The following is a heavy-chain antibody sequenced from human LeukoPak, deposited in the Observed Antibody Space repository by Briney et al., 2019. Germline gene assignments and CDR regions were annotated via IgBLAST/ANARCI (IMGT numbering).Heavy chain of an antibody. Sequence: GASGKVSCTASGYTFTSYGISWVRRAPGQGLEGRGGIGAYNGNTNYVQKLQGTVTMTTDTSTSTAYMELRSLRSDDTAVYYCAREVRDFWSGGAPDYYYMDVWGKGTTVTSSS. J-gene: IGHJ6*03. D-gene: IGHD3-3*01. V-gene: IGHV1-18*01. CDR1: GYTFTSYG. CDR2: IGAYNGNT. CDR3: AREVRDFWSGGAPDYYYMDV.